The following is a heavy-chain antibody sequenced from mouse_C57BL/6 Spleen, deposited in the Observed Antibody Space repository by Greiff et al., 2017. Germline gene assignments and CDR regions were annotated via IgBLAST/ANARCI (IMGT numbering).Heavy chain of an antibody. CDR2: ILPGYGLT. Sequence: QVQLKESGAELMKPGASVKLSCKATGYTFTGYWIEWVKQRPGHGLEWIGEILPGYGLTNYNEKFKGKATLTADTSSNTAYMQLSSLTNEDSAIYYCARKGAWFAYWGQGTLVTVSA. CDR1: GYTFTGYW. CDR3: ARKGAWFAY. J-gene: IGHJ3*01. V-gene: IGHV1-9*01.